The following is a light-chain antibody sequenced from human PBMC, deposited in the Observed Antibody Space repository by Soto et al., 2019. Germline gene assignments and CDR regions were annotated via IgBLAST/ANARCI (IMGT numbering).Light chain of an antibody. CDR1: ETIATY. J-gene: IGKJ2*01. Sequence: DIQMTQSPSSLSASVGDRVTISCRASETIATYLNWYQQKPGRVPEGLIYGASRLQRGVPSRFTGSGYGINVTLTINNLPPADCATYSGQHCYTYPHTFGQGTKVEV. V-gene: IGKV1-39*01. CDR2: GAS. CDR3: QHCYTYPHT.